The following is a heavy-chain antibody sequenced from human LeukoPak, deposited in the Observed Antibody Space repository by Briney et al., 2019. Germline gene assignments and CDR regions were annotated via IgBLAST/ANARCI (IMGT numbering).Heavy chain of an antibody. Sequence: ASVKVSCXASGGTLSSYAFSWIRQAPGQGLEWMARITPIYDPVDYAQRFQGRVTITADESTNTVYMELNSLTFEDTAVYYCAREPLGCGGDCHFDYWGQGTLVTVSS. CDR1: GGTLSSYA. J-gene: IGHJ4*02. CDR3: AREPLGCGGDCHFDY. CDR2: ITPIYDPV. D-gene: IGHD2-21*02. V-gene: IGHV1-69*15.